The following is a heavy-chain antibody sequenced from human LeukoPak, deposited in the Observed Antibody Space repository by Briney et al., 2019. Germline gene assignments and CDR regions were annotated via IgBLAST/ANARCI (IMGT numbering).Heavy chain of an antibody. Sequence: SETLSLTCTVSGGSLSSSSYYWGWIRQPPGKGLEWIGSIYYSGSTYYNPSLKSRVTISVDTSKNQFSLKLSSVTAADTAVYYCARHWEVVRYFDWPYYFDYWGQGTLVTVSS. D-gene: IGHD3-9*01. V-gene: IGHV4-39*01. CDR3: ARHWEVVRYFDWPYYFDY. J-gene: IGHJ4*02. CDR1: GGSLSSSSYY. CDR2: IYYSGST.